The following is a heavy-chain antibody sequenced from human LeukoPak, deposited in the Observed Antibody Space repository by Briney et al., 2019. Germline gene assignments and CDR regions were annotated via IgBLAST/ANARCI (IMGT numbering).Heavy chain of an antibody. CDR1: GFTFSSYG. CDR3: AKELGSGWSNDAFDI. Sequence: PGGSLRLSCAASGFTFSSYGMHWVRQAPGKGLEWVAFIRYDGSNKYYADSVKGRFTISRDNSKNTLYLQMNSLRAEDTAVYYCAKELGSGWSNDAFDIWGQGTMVTVSS. J-gene: IGHJ3*02. CDR2: IRYDGSNK. V-gene: IGHV3-30*02. D-gene: IGHD6-19*01.